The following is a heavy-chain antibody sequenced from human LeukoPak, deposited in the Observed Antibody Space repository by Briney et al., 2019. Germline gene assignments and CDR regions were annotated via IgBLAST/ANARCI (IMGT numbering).Heavy chain of an antibody. CDR3: ASYSGSYGDAFDI. D-gene: IGHD1-26*01. V-gene: IGHV4-30-2*01. J-gene: IGHJ3*02. Sequence: SETLSLTCTVSGDSISSGGYSWSWIRQPPGKGLEWIGYIYHSGSTYYNPSLKSRVTISVDRSKNQFSLKLSSVTAADTAVYYCASYSGSYGDAFDIWGQGTMVTVSS. CDR1: GDSISSGGYS. CDR2: IYHSGST.